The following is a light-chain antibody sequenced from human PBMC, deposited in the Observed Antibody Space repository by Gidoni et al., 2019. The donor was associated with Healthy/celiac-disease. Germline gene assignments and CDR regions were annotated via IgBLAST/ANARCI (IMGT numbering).Light chain of an antibody. J-gene: IGKJ1*01. V-gene: IGKV3-20*01. Sequence: EIVLTQSPGTLSLSPGERATRACRASKSVSSSYLAWYQQKPGQAPRLLIYGASSRATGIPDRFSGSGSGTDFTLTISRLEPEDFAVYYCQQYGSSPQTFGQGTKVEIQ. CDR1: KSVSSSY. CDR3: QQYGSSPQT. CDR2: GAS.